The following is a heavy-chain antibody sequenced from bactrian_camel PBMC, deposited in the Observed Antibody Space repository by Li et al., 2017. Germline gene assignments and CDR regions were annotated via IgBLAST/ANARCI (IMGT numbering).Heavy chain of an antibody. J-gene: IGHJ4*01. CDR2: IDSIGGT. D-gene: IGHD5*01. V-gene: IGHV3S31*01. CDR3: AGSQSAYCVAGWLADLNS. CDR1: GNPGKDYC. Sequence: VQLVESGGGSVQAGGSLRLSCKRSGNPGKDYCMGWFRQAPGKGREGVAAIDSIGGTYYADSVKGRFTISKDNTKNTLYLQMNSLKPEDSAMCSCAGSQSAYCVAGWLADLNSWGQGTQVTVS.